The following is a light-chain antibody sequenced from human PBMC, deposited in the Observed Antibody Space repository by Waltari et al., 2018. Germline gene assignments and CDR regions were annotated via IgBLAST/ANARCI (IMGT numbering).Light chain of an antibody. CDR2: AAS. CDR3: QQFNSYPLT. CDR1: QTISHY. V-gene: IGKV1-39*01. Sequence: DIRMTQSPSSLSAFLGDRVTISCRSSQTISHYLNWYQQKPGKAPKLLIFAASTLQSGVPSRFTSEGSGTNFTLTISSLQPEDFATYYCQQFNSYPLTFGGGTK. J-gene: IGKJ4*01.